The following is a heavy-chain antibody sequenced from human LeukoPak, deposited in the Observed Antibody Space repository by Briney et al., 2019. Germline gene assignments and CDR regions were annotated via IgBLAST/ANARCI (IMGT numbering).Heavy chain of an antibody. D-gene: IGHD3-9*01. CDR2: ISAYNGNT. CDR3: ASARAGYFDWLLNY. V-gene: IGHV1-18*01. J-gene: IGHJ4*02. CDR1: GYTFTGYV. Sequence: GASVKVSCKASGYTFTGYVISWVRQAPGQGLEWMGWISAYNGNTNYAQKLQGRVTMTTDTSTSTAYMELRSLRSDDTAVYYCASARAGYFDWLLNYWGQGTLVTVSS.